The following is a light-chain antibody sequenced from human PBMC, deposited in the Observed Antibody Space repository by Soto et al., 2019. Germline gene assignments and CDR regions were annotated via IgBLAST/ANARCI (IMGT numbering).Light chain of an antibody. CDR1: ASNVGSTY. Sequence: QSVLTQPPSASGTPGQRVSISCSGSASNVGSTYVFWYQQVPGTAPTLLIYKNNQRPSGVSDRFSGSKSGTSASLAISGLRVDDEADYDCASWDNDLNGPIFGGGTKLTVL. V-gene: IGLV1-47*01. CDR2: KNN. J-gene: IGLJ2*01. CDR3: ASWDNDLNGPI.